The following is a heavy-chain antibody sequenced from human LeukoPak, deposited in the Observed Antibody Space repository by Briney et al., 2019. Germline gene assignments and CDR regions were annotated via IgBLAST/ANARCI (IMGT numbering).Heavy chain of an antibody. D-gene: IGHD6-6*01. CDR3: ARVREQLVIKYYFDY. Sequence: GGSLRLPCAASGFTFSSYSMNWVRQAPGKGLEWVSSISSSSSYIYYADSVKGRFTISRDNSKNTLYLQMNSLRAEDTAVYYCARVREQLVIKYYFDYWGQGTLVTVSS. CDR2: ISSSSSYI. CDR1: GFTFSSYS. J-gene: IGHJ4*02. V-gene: IGHV3-21*01.